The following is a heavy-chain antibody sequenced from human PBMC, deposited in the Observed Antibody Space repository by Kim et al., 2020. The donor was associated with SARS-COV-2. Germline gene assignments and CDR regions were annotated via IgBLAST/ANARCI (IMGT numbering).Heavy chain of an antibody. V-gene: IGHV3-23*01. CDR3: AIVASKLRFLNFEY. Sequence: PDSVKGRFTISGDNSKNTLYLQLNSLGAEDTAVYYCAIVASKLRFLNFEYWGQGTLVTVSP. J-gene: IGHJ4*02. D-gene: IGHD3-3*01.